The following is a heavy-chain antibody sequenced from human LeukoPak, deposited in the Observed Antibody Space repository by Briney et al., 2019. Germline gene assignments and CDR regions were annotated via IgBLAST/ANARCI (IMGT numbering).Heavy chain of an antibody. V-gene: IGHV3-7*01. J-gene: IGHJ3*02. CDR3: ARDGRFSYGAFDI. D-gene: IGHD3-3*01. CDR2: IKQDGSEK. Sequence: GGSLRLSCSASGFTFRDYTVSWFRQAPGKGLECVANIKQDGSEKFYVDSVKGRFTISRDNAKNSLYLQMNSLRAEDTAVYYCARDGRFSYGAFDIWGQGTMVTVSS. CDR1: GFTFRDYT.